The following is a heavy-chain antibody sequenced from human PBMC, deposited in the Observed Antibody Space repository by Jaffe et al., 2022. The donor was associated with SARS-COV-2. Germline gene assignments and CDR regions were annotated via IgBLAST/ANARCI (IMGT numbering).Heavy chain of an antibody. D-gene: IGHD3-22*01. CDR2: ISGSGGST. J-gene: IGHJ4*02. CDR1: GFTFSSYA. Sequence: EVQLLESGGGLVQPGGSLRLSCAASGFTFSSYAMSWVRQAPGKGLEWVSAISGSGGSTYYADSVKGRFTISRDNSKNTLYLQMNSLRAEDTAVYYCAKEDYYDSSGYYPCYFDYWGQGTLVTVSS. CDR3: AKEDYYDSSGYYPCYFDY. V-gene: IGHV3-23*01.